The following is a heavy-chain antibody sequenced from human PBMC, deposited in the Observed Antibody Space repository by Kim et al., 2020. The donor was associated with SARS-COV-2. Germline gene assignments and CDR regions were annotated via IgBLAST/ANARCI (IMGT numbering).Heavy chain of an antibody. Sequence: SETLSLTCTVSGGSVSSGSYYWSWIRQPPGKGLEWLGYIYYSGSTNYNPSLKSRVTISVDTSKNQFSLKLSSVTAVDTARYYCARSRRSGYYDAFDIWG. CDR2: IYYSGST. CDR1: GGSVSSGSYY. J-gene: IGHJ3*02. V-gene: IGHV4-61*01. D-gene: IGHD3-22*01. CDR3: ARSRRSGYYDAFDI.